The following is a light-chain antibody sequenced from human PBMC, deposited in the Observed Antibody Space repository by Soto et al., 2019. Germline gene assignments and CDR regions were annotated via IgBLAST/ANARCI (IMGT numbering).Light chain of an antibody. J-gene: IGLJ3*02. CDR2: DVS. CDR3: CSYAGSHSWV. CDR1: SSDVGAYNY. V-gene: IGLV2-11*01. Sequence: QSVLTQPRSVSGSPGQSVTISCTGTSSDVGAYNYVSWYQQHPGKVPKLIIYDVSQWPSGVPNRFSGSKSGNTASLTISGLQADDEADYYCCSYAGSHSWVFGGGTKLTVL.